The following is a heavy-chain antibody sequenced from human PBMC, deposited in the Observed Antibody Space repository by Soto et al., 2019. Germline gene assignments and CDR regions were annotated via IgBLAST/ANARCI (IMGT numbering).Heavy chain of an antibody. D-gene: IGHD1-1*01. Sequence: GGSLRLSCAASGFTFDDYAMHWVRQAPGKGLEWVSGISWSSGSIGYADSVKGRFTISRDNAKNSLYLQMNSLRAEDTALYYCAKDMQLSAVHYYSYGMDVWCQGTPVTVSS. CDR2: ISWSSGSI. CDR3: AKDMQLSAVHYYSYGMDV. CDR1: GFTFDDYA. V-gene: IGHV3-9*01. J-gene: IGHJ6*02.